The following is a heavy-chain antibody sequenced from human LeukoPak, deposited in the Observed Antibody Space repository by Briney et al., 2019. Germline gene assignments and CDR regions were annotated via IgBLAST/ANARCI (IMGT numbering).Heavy chain of an antibody. V-gene: IGHV1-18*01. CDR3: ARGRLRYFDWSAADY. CDR1: GYTFTSYG. D-gene: IGHD3-9*01. J-gene: IGHJ4*02. CDR2: ISAYNGNT. Sequence: GASVKVSCKASGYTFTSYGISWVRQAPGQGLEWMGWISAYNGNTNYAQKFQGRVTITRNTSISTAYMELSSLRSEDTAVYYCARGRLRYFDWSAADYWGQGTLVTVSS.